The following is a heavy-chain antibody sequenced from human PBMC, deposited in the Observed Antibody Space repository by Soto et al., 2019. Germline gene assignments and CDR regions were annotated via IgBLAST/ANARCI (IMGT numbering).Heavy chain of an antibody. CDR3: ARLYLERRFDF. CDR2: IYYSGST. Sequence: PSATLSLTCTVSGVSTSSYYWSWIRQPPGKGLEWIGYIYYSGSTNYNPSLKSRVTISVDTSKNQFSLKLSSVTAADTAVYYCARLYLERRFDFWGQGTLVTVSS. D-gene: IGHD1-1*01. CDR1: GVSTSSYY. J-gene: IGHJ4*02. V-gene: IGHV4-59*08.